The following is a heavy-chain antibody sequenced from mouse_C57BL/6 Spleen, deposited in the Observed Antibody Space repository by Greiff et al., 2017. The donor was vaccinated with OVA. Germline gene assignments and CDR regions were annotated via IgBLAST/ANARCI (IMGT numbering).Heavy chain of an antibody. J-gene: IGHJ2*01. D-gene: IGHD2-12*01. CDR3: ARDANDGGYFDY. Sequence: EVQVVESGGGLVQSGRSLRLSCATSGFTFSDFYMEWVRQAPGKGLEWIAASRNKANDYTTEYSASVKGRFIVSRDTSQSILYLQMNALRAEDTAIYYCARDANDGGYFDYWGQGTTLTVSS. CDR2: SRNKANDYTT. CDR1: GFTFSDFY. V-gene: IGHV7-1*01.